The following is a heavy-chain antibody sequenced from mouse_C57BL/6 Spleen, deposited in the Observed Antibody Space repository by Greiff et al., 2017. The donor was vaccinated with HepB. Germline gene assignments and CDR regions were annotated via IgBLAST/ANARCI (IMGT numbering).Heavy chain of an antibody. D-gene: IGHD2-1*01. CDR3: AREDGIKFAY. CDR2: ISYDGSN. V-gene: IGHV3-6*01. CDR1: GYSITSGYY. Sequence: EVQLQESGPGLVKPSQSLSLTCSVTGYSITSGYYWNWIRQFPGNKLEWMGYISYDGSNNYNPSLKNRISITRDTSKNQFFLKLNSVTTEDTATYYCAREDGIKFAYWGQGTLVTVSA. J-gene: IGHJ3*01.